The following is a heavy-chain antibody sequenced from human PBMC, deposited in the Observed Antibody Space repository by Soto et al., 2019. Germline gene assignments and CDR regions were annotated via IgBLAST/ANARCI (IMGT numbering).Heavy chain of an antibody. V-gene: IGHV1-69*06. Sequence: ASVKVSCKASGGTFSSYAISWVRQAPGQGLEWMGGIIPIFGTANYAQKFQGRVTITADKSTSTAYMELGSLRSEDTAVYYCASGPFTMIVVVITYGMDVWGQGTTVTVSS. CDR3: ASGPFTMIVVVITYGMDV. CDR1: GGTFSSYA. J-gene: IGHJ6*02. D-gene: IGHD3-22*01. CDR2: IIPIFGTA.